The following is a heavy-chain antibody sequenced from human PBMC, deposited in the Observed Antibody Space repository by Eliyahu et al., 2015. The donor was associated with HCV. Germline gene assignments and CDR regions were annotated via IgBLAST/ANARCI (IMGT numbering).Heavy chain of an antibody. D-gene: IGHD1-26*01. J-gene: IGHJ4*02. Sequence: QVQLQESGPGLVKPSETLSLTCTVSGYSISSGYYWGWIRQPPGKGLEWIGSIYHSGSTYYNPSLKSRVTISVDTSKNQFSLKLSSVTAADTAVYYCARVRGLNVRIVGATGPLDYWGQGTLVTVSS. CDR2: IYHSGST. CDR3: ARVRGLNVRIVGATGPLDY. V-gene: IGHV4-38-2*02. CDR1: GYSISSGYY.